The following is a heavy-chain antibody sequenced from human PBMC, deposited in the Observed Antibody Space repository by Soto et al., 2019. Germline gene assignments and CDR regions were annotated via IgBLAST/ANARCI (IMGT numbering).Heavy chain of an antibody. CDR3: AKDLYSNYGDAFDI. D-gene: IGHD4-4*01. J-gene: IGHJ3*02. CDR2: ISWNSDNI. CDR1: GFTFDDYA. Sequence: PGGSLRLACAASGFTFDDYAMHWVRQAPGKGLEWVSGISWNSDNIVYADSVKGRFTVSRDNAKNSLYLQMNSLRAEDTALYYCAKDLYSNYGDAFDIWGQGTMVTV. V-gene: IGHV3-9*01.